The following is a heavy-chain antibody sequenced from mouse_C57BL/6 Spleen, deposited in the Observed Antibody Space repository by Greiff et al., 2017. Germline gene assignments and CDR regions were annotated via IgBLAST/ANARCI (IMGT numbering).Heavy chain of an antibody. D-gene: IGHD2-1*01. CDR2: IYPRSGNT. CDR1: GYTFTSYG. CDR3: ARGGNYLYYFDY. V-gene: IGHV1-81*01. Sequence: QVQLKESGAELARPGASVKLSCKASGYTFTSYGISWVKQRTGQGLEWIGEIYPRSGNTYYNEKFKGKATLTADKSSSTAYMELRSLTSEDSAVYFCARGGNYLYYFDYWGQGTTLTVSS. J-gene: IGHJ2*01.